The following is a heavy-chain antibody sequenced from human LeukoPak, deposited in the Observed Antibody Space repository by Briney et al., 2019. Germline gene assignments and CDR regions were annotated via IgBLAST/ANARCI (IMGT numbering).Heavy chain of an antibody. CDR1: GFSFSCYN. D-gene: IGHD3/OR15-3a*01. Sequence: GGSLRLSCAASGFSFSCYNMNWVRQAPGKGLEWVSYISADTNTIYYADSVRGRFTISRDNAKMSLYLQMNSLRADDTAVYYCARDQRTYYYNYWGQGTLVTVSS. V-gene: IGHV3-48*04. J-gene: IGHJ4*02. CDR3: ARDQRTYYYNY. CDR2: ISADTNTI.